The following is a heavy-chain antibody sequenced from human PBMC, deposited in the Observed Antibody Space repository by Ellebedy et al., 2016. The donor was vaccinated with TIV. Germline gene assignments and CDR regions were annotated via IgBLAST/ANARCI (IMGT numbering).Heavy chain of an antibody. CDR2: IKKDGSAT. D-gene: IGHD2-2*01. J-gene: IGHJ4*02. CDR3: AGTEEYHPDY. CDR1: GFTYNTFW. V-gene: IGHV3-7*01. Sequence: GESLKISXVASGFTYNTFWMSWVRQAPGRGLEWVANIKKDGSATFYVDSVKGRFTISRDNARNLLYLQMNSLRDEDTAVYYCAGTEEYHPDYWGQGTLVTVSS.